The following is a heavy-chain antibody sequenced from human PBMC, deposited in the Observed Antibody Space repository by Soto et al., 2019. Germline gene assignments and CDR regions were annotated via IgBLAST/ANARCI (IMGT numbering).Heavy chain of an antibody. J-gene: IGHJ4*02. D-gene: IGHD2-2*01. CDR2: ISAYNGNT. CDR1: GYSFTNND. CDR3: ARGIPRIDVVVPAAPGFDY. Sequence: VKVSCKASGYSFTNNDVSWVRQATGQGLEWMGWISAYNGNTNYALKLQGRVTMTTDTSTSTAYMELRSLRSDDTAVYYCARGIPRIDVVVPAAPGFDYWGQGTLVTVSS. V-gene: IGHV1-18*01.